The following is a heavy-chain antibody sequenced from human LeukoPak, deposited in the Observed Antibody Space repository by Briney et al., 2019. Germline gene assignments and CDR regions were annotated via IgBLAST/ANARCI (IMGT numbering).Heavy chain of an antibody. CDR2: IDGSGSKI. CDR1: GYSFTNYA. D-gene: IGHD7-27*01. Sequence: PGESLKISWKGSGYSFTNYAITWVRQAPGKGLEWVLAIDGSGSKIHYADSVKGRFTISRDNSKNTLYLQMNSLRAEDTAVYYCAKDWGCDFWGQGTLVTVSS. CDR3: AKDWGCDF. J-gene: IGHJ4*02. V-gene: IGHV3-23*01.